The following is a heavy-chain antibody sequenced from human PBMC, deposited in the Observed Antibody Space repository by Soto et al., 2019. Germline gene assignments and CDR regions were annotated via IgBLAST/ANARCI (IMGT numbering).Heavy chain of an antibody. Sequence: ASVKVSCKASGYTFTSYYMHWVRQAPGQGLEWMGIINPSGGSTSYAQKFQGRVTMTRDTSTSTVYMELSSLRSEDTAVYYCARDFPIYDYVWGSYRYISGFDYW. J-gene: IGHJ4*01. D-gene: IGHD3-16*02. CDR1: GYTFTSYY. V-gene: IGHV1-46*01. CDR2: INPSGGST. CDR3: ARDFPIYDYVWGSYRYISGFDY.